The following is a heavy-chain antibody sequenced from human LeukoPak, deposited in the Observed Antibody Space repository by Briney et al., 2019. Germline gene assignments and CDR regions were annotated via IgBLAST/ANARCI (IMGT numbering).Heavy chain of an antibody. CDR1: GGSISSSSYY. Sequence: SETLSLTCTVSGGSISSSSYYWGWIRQPPGKGLEWIGSIYYSGSTYYNPSLKSRVTISVDTSKNQFSLKLSSVTAADTAVYYCAGHFTSLDYYDSSGYYFDYWGQGTLVTVSS. CDR3: AGHFTSLDYYDSSGYYFDY. V-gene: IGHV4-39*01. J-gene: IGHJ4*02. CDR2: IYYSGST. D-gene: IGHD3-22*01.